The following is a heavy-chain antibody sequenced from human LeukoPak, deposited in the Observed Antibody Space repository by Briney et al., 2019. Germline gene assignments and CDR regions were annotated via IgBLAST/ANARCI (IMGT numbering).Heavy chain of an antibody. CDR1: GGTFTSYD. Sequence: GASVKVSCKASGGTFTSYDINWVRQATGQGLEWMGWINAGNGNTKYSQKFQGRVTITRDTSASTAYMELSSLRSEDTAVYYCARAAFGSLGELLKYWGQGTLVTVSS. V-gene: IGHV1-3*01. CDR2: INAGNGNT. D-gene: IGHD3-10*01. CDR3: ARAAFGSLGELLKY. J-gene: IGHJ4*02.